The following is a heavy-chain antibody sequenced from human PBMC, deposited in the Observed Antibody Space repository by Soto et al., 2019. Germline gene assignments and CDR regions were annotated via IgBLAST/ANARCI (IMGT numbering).Heavy chain of an antibody. D-gene: IGHD3-22*01. Sequence: GASVKVSCKASGYTFTGYYMHWVRQAPGQGLEWMGWINPNSGGTNCAQKFQGWVTMTRDTSISTAYMELSRLRSDDTAVYYCARMSSGYSLTTQKRGAFDIWGQGTMVTVSS. V-gene: IGHV1-2*04. CDR1: GYTFTGYY. J-gene: IGHJ3*02. CDR3: ARMSSGYSLTTQKRGAFDI. CDR2: INPNSGGT.